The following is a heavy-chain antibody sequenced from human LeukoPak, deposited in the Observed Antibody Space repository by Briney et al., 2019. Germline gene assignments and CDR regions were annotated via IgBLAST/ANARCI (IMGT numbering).Heavy chain of an antibody. D-gene: IGHD3-9*01. J-gene: IGHJ3*02. Sequence: ASVKVSCKASGYTFTGYYMHWVRQAPGQGLGWLGWINPKSGGTNYAQKFQGRVTMTRDTSISTAYMEVSRLRSDDTAVYYCARDFDWPYSNGFDIWGQGTMVTVSS. CDR1: GYTFTGYY. CDR3: ARDFDWPYSNGFDI. V-gene: IGHV1-2*02. CDR2: INPKSGGT.